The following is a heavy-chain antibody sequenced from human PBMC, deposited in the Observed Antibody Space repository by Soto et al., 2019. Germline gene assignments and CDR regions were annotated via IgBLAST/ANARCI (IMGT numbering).Heavy chain of an antibody. V-gene: IGHV3-73*01. D-gene: IGHD3-10*01. Sequence: EVLLVESGGGLVQPGGSLKLSCAASGFVFKDSSIHWVRQASGKGLEWFGRIRDRAYNYATAYAASVQGRFTISRDDSHSTAYLQMTRLRTEDTAIYYCTRLISAAQDYWGQGTLVTVSS. J-gene: IGHJ4*02. CDR2: IRDRAYNYAT. CDR1: GFVFKDSS. CDR3: TRLISAAQDY.